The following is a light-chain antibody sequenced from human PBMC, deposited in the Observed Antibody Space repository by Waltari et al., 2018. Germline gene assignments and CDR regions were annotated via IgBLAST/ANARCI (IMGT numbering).Light chain of an antibody. J-gene: IGKJ4*01. CDR1: QSVSSIS. CDR2: GTS. V-gene: IGKV3-20*01. CDR3: QHYDGSAVT. Sequence: DIVLTQSPGTLSLSPGESATLSCRASQSVSSISFTWYQQRPGQAPRLLIYGTSSRATDIPDRFSGSGSGTDFTLTISRLEPEDFAVYFCQHYDGSAVTFGGGTKVEIK.